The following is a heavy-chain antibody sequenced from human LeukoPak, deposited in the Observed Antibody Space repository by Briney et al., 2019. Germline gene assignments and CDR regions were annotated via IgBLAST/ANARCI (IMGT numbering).Heavy chain of an antibody. J-gene: IGHJ3*02. CDR3: GRETSTSFDI. V-gene: IGHV3-74*01. Sequence: PGGSLRLSCAASGFTFSSYWMHWVRQAPGKGLVRVSRINSDGSSTSYADSVKGRFTISRDNAKNTLYLQMNSLRAEDTAVYYCGRETSTSFDIWGQGTMVTVSS. CDR1: GFTFSSYW. D-gene: IGHD2-2*01. CDR2: INSDGSST.